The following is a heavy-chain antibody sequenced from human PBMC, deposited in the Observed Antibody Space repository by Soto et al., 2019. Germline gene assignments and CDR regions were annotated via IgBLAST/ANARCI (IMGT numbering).Heavy chain of an antibody. CDR1: GYTFTGYA. Sequence: ASVKVSCKASGYTFTGYAMHWVRQAPGQRLEWMGWINAGNGNTKYSQKFQGRVTITRDTSASTAYMELSSLRSEDTAVYYCAKDRHSSSWHEYFQHWGQGTLVTVSS. CDR3: AKDRHSSSWHEYFQH. CDR2: INAGNGNT. J-gene: IGHJ1*01. V-gene: IGHV1-3*01. D-gene: IGHD6-13*01.